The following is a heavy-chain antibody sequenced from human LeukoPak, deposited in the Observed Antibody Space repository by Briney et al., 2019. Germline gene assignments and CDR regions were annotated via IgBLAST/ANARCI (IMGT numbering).Heavy chain of an antibody. CDR1: GGSISSYY. D-gene: IGHD6-13*01. Sequence: SETLSLTCTASGGSISSYYWSWIRQPPGKGLEWIGYINYSGSTNYNPSLESRVTISVDTSKNQFSLKLSSVTAADTAVYYCAREYRYSSSLVRGGYYYYYMDVWGKGTTVTVSS. V-gene: IGHV4-59*01. CDR2: INYSGST. J-gene: IGHJ6*03. CDR3: AREYRYSSSLVRGGYYYYYMDV.